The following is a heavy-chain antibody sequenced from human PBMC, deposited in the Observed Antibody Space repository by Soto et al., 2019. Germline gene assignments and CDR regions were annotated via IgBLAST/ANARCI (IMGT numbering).Heavy chain of an antibody. CDR2: IYYSGST. D-gene: IGHD3-22*01. CDR3: ARVGPSYYYDSSGFYYFDD. CDR1: GGSISSYY. J-gene: IGHJ4*02. V-gene: IGHV4-59*01. Sequence: PSETLSLTCTVSGGSISSYYWSWIRQPPGKGLEWIGYIYYSGSTNYNPSLKSRVTISVDTSKNQFSLKLSSVTAADTAVYYCARVGPSYYYDSSGFYYFDDWGQGTRVTVSS.